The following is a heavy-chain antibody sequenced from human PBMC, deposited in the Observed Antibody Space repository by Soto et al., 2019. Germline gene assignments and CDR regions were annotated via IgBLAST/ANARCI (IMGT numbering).Heavy chain of an antibody. D-gene: IGHD3-22*01. CDR3: AGHHSYDSSGYNPPLDY. Sequence: ASVKVSCKASGYTFTSYAMHWVRQAPGQRLEWMGWINAGNGNTKYSQKFQGRVTITRDTSASTAYMELSSLRSEDTAVYYCAGHHSYDSSGYNPPLDYWGPGTLATVSS. CDR2: INAGNGNT. V-gene: IGHV1-3*01. J-gene: IGHJ4*02. CDR1: GYTFTSYA.